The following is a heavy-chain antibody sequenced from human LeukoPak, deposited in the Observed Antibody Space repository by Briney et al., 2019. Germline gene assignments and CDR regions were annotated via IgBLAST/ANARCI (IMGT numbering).Heavy chain of an antibody. D-gene: IGHD3-22*01. J-gene: IGHJ4*02. Sequence: ASVKVSCKASGGTFSSYAISWVRQAPGQGLEWMGGIIPIFGTANYAQKFQGRVTITADESTSTAYMELSSLRSEDTAVYYCANQGGYGYFDYWGQGTLVTVSS. CDR2: IIPIFGTA. V-gene: IGHV1-69*13. CDR3: ANQGGYGYFDY. CDR1: GGTFSSYA.